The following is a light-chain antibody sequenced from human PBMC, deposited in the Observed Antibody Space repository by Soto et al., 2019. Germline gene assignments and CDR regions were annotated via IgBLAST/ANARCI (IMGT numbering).Light chain of an antibody. J-gene: IGKJ2*03. V-gene: IGKV1-39*01. CDR3: QQSYDTFYS. CDR1: QRISTS. CDR2: AAT. Sequence: DIQLTQSPSSLSASVGDRVTIACRASQRISTSLNWYQQKPGKAPKLMIYAATTLQSGVPSRFSGSGSGTESTLTISSLQPEDSATYYCQQSYDTFYSFGQGTRVEIK.